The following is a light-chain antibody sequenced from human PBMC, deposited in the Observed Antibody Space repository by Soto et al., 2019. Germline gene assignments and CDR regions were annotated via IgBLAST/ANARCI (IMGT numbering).Light chain of an antibody. V-gene: IGLV1-51*01. Sequence: QSVLTHPHSVSAAPGQKVTISCSGSSSNIGNNYVSWYQQLPGTAPKLLIYDNNKRPSGIPDRFSGSKSGTSATLGITGLQTGDEANYYCGTWDSSLSAVVFGGGTKVTVL. J-gene: IGLJ2*01. CDR2: DNN. CDR1: SSNIGNNY. CDR3: GTWDSSLSAVV.